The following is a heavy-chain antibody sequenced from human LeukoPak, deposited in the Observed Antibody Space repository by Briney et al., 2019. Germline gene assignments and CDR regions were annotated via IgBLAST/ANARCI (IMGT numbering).Heavy chain of an antibody. CDR3: ARGKSSSGWFDL. V-gene: IGHV5-51*01. Sequence: GESLKISCKGSGYNFPTYWIGWVRQMPGKGLEWIGIIYPDDSDTRYSPSFQGQVSISADKSISTAYLQWSSLRASNTALYYCARGKSSSGWFDLWGQGTRVIISS. CDR2: IYPDDSDT. D-gene: IGHD6-13*01. CDR1: GYNFPTYW. J-gene: IGHJ5*02.